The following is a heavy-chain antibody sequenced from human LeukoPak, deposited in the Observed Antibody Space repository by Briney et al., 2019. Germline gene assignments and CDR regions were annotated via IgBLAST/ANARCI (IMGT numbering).Heavy chain of an antibody. D-gene: IGHD1-14*01. V-gene: IGHV1-18*01. CDR2: ISTYNGNT. CDR1: GYTLTELS. J-gene: IGHJ4*02. Sequence: ASVKVSCKVSGYTLTELSMHWVRQAPGQGLEWMGWISTYNGNTTYAQKIQGRVTMTTDTSTNTVYMDLRSLRSDDTAVYYCARDLGHCRNVVCSSSAYWGRGTLVTVSS. CDR3: ARDLGHCRNVVCSSSAY.